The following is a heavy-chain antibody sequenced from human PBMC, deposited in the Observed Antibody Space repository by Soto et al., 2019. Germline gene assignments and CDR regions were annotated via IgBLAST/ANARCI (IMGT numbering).Heavy chain of an antibody. CDR2: INSDGSST. Sequence: WRPLRLDCAAAGVSFSSYWMHRVRQAPGKGLVWVSRINSDGSSTSYADSVKGRFTISRDNAKNTLYLQMNSLRAEDTAVYYCARGRQVRGVIMVYWGQGTLVPVSS. CDR1: GVSFSSYW. CDR3: ARGRQVRGVIMVY. V-gene: IGHV3-74*01. D-gene: IGHD3-10*01. J-gene: IGHJ4*02.